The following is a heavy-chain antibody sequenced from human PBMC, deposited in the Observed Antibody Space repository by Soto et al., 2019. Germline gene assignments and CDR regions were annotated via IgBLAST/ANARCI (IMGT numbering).Heavy chain of an antibody. Sequence: QVQLQQWGAGLLKPSETLSLTCAVYGGSFSGYYWSWIRQPPGKGLEWIGEINHSGSTNYNPSLKSRVTISVDTSKNQFSLKLSSVTAADTAVYYCARGEYYYGSGNSHGFDPWGQGTLVTVSS. CDR2: INHSGST. CDR1: GGSFSGYY. V-gene: IGHV4-34*01. D-gene: IGHD3-10*01. CDR3: ARGEYYYGSGNSHGFDP. J-gene: IGHJ5*02.